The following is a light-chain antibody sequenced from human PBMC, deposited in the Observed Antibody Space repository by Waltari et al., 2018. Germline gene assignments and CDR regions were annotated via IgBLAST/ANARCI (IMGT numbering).Light chain of an antibody. V-gene: IGLV1-47*01. Sequence: QSVLTQPPSVSGTPGQGVTISCSGSSSNIGTNYVYWYQQLPRTAPNLLIFRNEQRPSGVPARCSASKSGTSASLAISGLRSEDEADYYCAAWDDGLSGPVFGGGTKLTVL. CDR1: SSNIGTNY. CDR2: RNE. CDR3: AAWDDGLSGPV. J-gene: IGLJ3*02.